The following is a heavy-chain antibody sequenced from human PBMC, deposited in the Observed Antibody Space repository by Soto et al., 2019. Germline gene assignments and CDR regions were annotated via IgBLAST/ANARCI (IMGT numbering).Heavy chain of an antibody. Sequence: PSEPLSLPCTVSGGSVSSGSYYWSWIRQPPGKGLEWIGYIYYSGSTNYNPSLKSRVTISVDTSKNQFSLKLSSVTAADTAVYYCARDRLSSSPGDYYYGMDVWGQGTTVTVSS. J-gene: IGHJ6*02. CDR3: ARDRLSSSPGDYYYGMDV. D-gene: IGHD6-13*01. V-gene: IGHV4-61*01. CDR1: GGSVSSGSYY. CDR2: IYYSGST.